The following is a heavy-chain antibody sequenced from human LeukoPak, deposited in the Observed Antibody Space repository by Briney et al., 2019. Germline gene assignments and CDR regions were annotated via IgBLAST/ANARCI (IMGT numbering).Heavy chain of an antibody. CDR2: IYYSGST. Sequence: SETLSLTCTVSGGSISSYYCSWIRQPPGKGLEWIGYIYYSGSTNYNPSLKSRVTISVDTSKNQFSLKLSSVTAADTAVYYCAVLQESIDAFDIWGQGTMVTVSS. J-gene: IGHJ3*02. CDR3: AVLQESIDAFDI. V-gene: IGHV4-59*08. D-gene: IGHD2-15*01. CDR1: GGSISSYY.